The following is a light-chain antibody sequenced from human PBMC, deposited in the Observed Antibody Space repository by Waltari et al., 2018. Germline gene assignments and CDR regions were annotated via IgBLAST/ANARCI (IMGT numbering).Light chain of an antibody. CDR1: QSVGTY. CDR3: QQRRNWPLT. CDR2: DAS. V-gene: IGKV3-11*01. J-gene: IGKJ4*01. Sequence: IVLTQSPAILSCSPGERATLPCRTGQSVGTYLAWYPQRPGQSPRLLIYDASYRATGIPARFSGSGSETDFTLTISSLQPEDFAVYSCQQRRNWPLTFGGGTRVEI.